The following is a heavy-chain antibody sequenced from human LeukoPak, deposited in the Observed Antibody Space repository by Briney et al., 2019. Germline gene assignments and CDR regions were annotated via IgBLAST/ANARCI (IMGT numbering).Heavy chain of an antibody. J-gene: IGHJ5*02. CDR2: INPNSGGT. CDR1: GYTFTGYY. D-gene: IGHD6-13*01. CDR3: ARVFRGSSWYRNLGWFDP. Sequence: GASVKVSCKASGYTFTGYYMHWVRQAPGQGLEWMGWINPNSGGTNYAQKFQGRVTMTRDTSISTAYMELSRLRSDDTAVYYCARVFRGSSWYRNLGWFDPWGQGTLVTVSS. V-gene: IGHV1-2*02.